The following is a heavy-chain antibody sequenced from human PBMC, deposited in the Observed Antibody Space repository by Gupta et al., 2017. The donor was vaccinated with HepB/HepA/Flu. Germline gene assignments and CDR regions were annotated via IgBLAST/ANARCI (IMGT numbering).Heavy chain of an antibody. CDR3: AKDRGGAVAGNWFDP. D-gene: IGHD6-19*01. Sequence: EVQLLESGGGLVQPGGSLRLSCAASGLTLSNYAMSWVRQAPGKGLEWVSAISISGVNTYYADSVKGRFTISRDTSENTLYLQMKRLRAEDTAVYYCAKDRGGAVAGNWFDPGGQGTLVTVSS. CDR2: ISISGVNT. V-gene: IGHV3-23*01. J-gene: IGHJ5*02. CDR1: GLTLSNYA.